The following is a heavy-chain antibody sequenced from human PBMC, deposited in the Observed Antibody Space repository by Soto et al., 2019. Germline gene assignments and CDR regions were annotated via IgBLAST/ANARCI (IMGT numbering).Heavy chain of an antibody. J-gene: IGHJ6*03. CDR2: INHSGST. Sequence: SETLSLTCAVYGRSFSGYYWSWIRQPPGKGLEWIGEINHSGSTNYNPSLKSRVTISVDTSTNQFSLKLSPVTAADTAVYYCARGHDGYYYYYYYIDVCGKGTTVTVSS. CDR1: GRSFSGYY. D-gene: IGHD3-16*01. CDR3: ARGHDGYYYYYYYIDV. V-gene: IGHV4-34*01.